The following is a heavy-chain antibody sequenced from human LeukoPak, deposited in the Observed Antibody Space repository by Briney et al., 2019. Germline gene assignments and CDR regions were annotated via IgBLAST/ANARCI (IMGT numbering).Heavy chain of an antibody. CDR1: EFILSSYA. CDR3: AKEYDSGGYGANFDY. Sequence: GGSLRLSCEASEFILSSYAMSWVRQAPGKGLEWVSSISGNGAHPYYADSVRGRFTISRDFSRNAVYLQMNSLRAEDTAVYYCAKEYDSGGYGANFDYWGQGTLVTVSS. J-gene: IGHJ4*02. CDR2: ISGNGAHP. D-gene: IGHD3-10*01. V-gene: IGHV3-23*01.